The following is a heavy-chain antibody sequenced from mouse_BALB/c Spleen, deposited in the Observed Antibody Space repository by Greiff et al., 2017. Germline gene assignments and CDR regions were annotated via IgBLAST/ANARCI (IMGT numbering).Heavy chain of an antibody. CDR3: ARADYGPAWFAY. Sequence: VHVKQSGPELVKPGASVKISCKASGYTFTDYNMHWVKQSHGKSLEWIGYIYPYNGGTGYNQKFKSKATLTVDNSSSTAYMELRSLTSEDSAVYYCARADYGPAWFAYWGQGTLVTVSA. J-gene: IGHJ3*01. D-gene: IGHD1-2*01. CDR2: IYPYNGGT. V-gene: IGHV1S29*02. CDR1: GYTFTDYN.